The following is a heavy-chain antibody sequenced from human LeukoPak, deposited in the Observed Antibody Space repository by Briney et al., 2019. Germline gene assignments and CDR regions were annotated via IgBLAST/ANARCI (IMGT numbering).Heavy chain of an antibody. CDR1: GFTFSSYC. CDR3: AKGHFWSGYRFDY. Sequence: PGGSLRLSCAASGFTFSSYCMHWVRQAPGKGLEWVAFIRYDGSNKYYADSVKGRFTISRDNSKNTLYLQMNSLRAEDTAVYYCAKGHFWSGYRFDYWGQGTLVTVSS. J-gene: IGHJ4*02. V-gene: IGHV3-30*02. CDR2: IRYDGSNK. D-gene: IGHD3-3*02.